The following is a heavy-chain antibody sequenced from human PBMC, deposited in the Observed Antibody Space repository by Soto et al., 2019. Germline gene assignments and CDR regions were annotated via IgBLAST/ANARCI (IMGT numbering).Heavy chain of an antibody. CDR3: ARAVSPYFGTWFDP. D-gene: IGHD3-10*01. CDR2: ISQTGAT. V-gene: IGHV4-30-2*01. J-gene: IGHJ5*02. CDR1: GGSITSGNSYS. Sequence: QLQLQESGPGLVKPSETLSLTCAVSGGSITSGNSYSWAWIRQPPGRGLEWIGSISQTGATSYKPSLKSRVSVSIDKSKNQFSLRLSSVTAADMAVYYCARAVSPYFGTWFDPWGQGTLVTVSS.